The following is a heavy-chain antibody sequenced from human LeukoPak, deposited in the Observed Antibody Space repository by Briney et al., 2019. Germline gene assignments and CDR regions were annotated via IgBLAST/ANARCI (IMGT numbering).Heavy chain of an antibody. J-gene: IGHJ2*01. CDR3: ARVGGGYCSSTSCYYWYFDL. Sequence: ASVKVSCKASGGTFSSYAISWVRQAPGQGLEWMGGIIPIFGTANYAQKFQGRVTITTDESTSTAYMGLSSLRSEDTAVYHCARVGGGYCSSTSCYYWYFDLWGRGTLVTVSS. CDR1: GGTFSSYA. V-gene: IGHV1-69*05. CDR2: IIPIFGTA. D-gene: IGHD2-2*01.